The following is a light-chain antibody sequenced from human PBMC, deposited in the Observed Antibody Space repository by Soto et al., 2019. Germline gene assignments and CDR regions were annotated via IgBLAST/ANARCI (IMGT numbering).Light chain of an antibody. CDR2: GAS. CDR1: QSVSSSY. V-gene: IGKV3-20*01. CDR3: QQYVTSPPGT. J-gene: IGKJ1*01. Sequence: EIVSTQSPGTLSLSPGDRATISCRASQSVSSSYLAWYQQKPCQAPRLLIYGASTRATGIPDRFSGDGSVTHFTLTISRLEPGDFAVYYCQQYVTSPPGTFGQGTKVDIK.